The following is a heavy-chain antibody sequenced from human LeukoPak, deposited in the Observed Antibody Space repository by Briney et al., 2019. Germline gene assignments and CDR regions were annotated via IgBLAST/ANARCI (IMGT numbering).Heavy chain of an antibody. J-gene: IGHJ5*02. V-gene: IGHV4-39*07. CDR1: GGSISSSSYY. CDR2: IYYSRST. Sequence: SETLSLTCTVSGGSISSSSYYWGWIRQPPGKGLEWIGSIYYSRSTYYNPSLKGRVTISVDTSNNQFSLKLSSVTAADTAVYYCARDRDDDPNSSWYRSGLNWFDPWGQGTLVTVSS. CDR3: ARDRDDDPNSSWYRSGLNWFDP. D-gene: IGHD6-13*01.